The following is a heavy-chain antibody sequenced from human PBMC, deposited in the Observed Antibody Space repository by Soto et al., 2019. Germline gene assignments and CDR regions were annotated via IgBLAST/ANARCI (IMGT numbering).Heavy chain of an antibody. V-gene: IGHV4-30-4*01. J-gene: IGHJ5*01. Sequence: SETLSLTCTVSGGSISSGDYYWSWIRQPPGKGLEWIGYIYYSGSTYYNPSLKSRVTISVDTSKNQFSLKLSSVTAADTAVYYCARDDNAAPQYYYGSGGYHDWIRANNWFDSWGQGTLVTVSS. D-gene: IGHD3-10*01. CDR3: ARDDNAAPQYYYGSGGYHDWIRANNWFDS. CDR2: IYYSGST. CDR1: GGSISSGDYY.